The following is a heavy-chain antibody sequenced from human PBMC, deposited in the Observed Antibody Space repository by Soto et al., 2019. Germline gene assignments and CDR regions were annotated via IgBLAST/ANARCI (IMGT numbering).Heavy chain of an antibody. CDR1: GYTFTSYA. CDR2: IGAYNGNT. D-gene: IGHD3-3*01. V-gene: IGHV1-18*04. CDR3: GRVGAGGAVDV. J-gene: IGHJ6*02. Sequence: VQLGQSGAEVKNPGASVQVSCKASGYTFTSYAITWGRQAPGQGLEWMGWIGAYNGNTNYAQKLQGRVTMTTDASTSTAYMELRSLRSDDTAVYYCGRVGAGGAVDVWGQGTTVTVSS.